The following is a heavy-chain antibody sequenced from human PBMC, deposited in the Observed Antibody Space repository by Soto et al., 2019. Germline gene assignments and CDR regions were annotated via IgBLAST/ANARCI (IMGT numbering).Heavy chain of an antibody. CDR3: ERGPYSSSSIDDWFDP. V-gene: IGHV1-8*01. D-gene: IGHD6-6*01. CDR2: MNPNSGNT. CDR1: GYTFTSHD. J-gene: IGHJ5*02. Sequence: ASVRGSCKATGYTFTSHDINWVRQATGQGLEWMGWMNPNSGNTGYAQKFQGRVTMTRNTSISTAYMELSSLRSEDTAVYYCERGPYSSSSIDDWFDPWGQGTLVTVSS.